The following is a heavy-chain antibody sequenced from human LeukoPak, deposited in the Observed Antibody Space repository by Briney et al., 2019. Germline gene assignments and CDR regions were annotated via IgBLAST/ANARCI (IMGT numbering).Heavy chain of an antibody. J-gene: IGHJ3*02. V-gene: IGHV4-30-2*01. CDR1: GGSISSGGYS. D-gene: IGHD2-2*01. CDR2: IYHSGST. CDR3: ARTSIYDAFDI. Sequence: SETLSLTCAVSGGSISSGGYSWSWIRQPPGKGLEWIGYIYHSGSTYYNPSLKSRVTISVDRSKNQFSLKLSSVTAADTAVYYCARTSIYDAFDIWGQGTMVTVSS.